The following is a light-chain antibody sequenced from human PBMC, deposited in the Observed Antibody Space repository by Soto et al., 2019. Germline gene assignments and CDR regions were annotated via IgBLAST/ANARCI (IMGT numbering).Light chain of an antibody. Sequence: EVVMTGSPSTLSVSPGERATLSCRASQSVSSNLAWYQQKPGQAPRLLIYGASTRATGIPARFSGSGSGTEFTLTISSLQSEDFAVYYCQQYNNWPLTFGQGTKVDIK. CDR2: GAS. J-gene: IGKJ1*01. CDR1: QSVSSN. CDR3: QQYNNWPLT. V-gene: IGKV3-15*01.